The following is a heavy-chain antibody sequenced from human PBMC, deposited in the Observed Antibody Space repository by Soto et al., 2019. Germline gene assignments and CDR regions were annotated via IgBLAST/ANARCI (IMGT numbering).Heavy chain of an antibody. D-gene: IGHD2-15*01. CDR2: IITILGIA. Sequence: QVQLVQSGAEVKKPGSSVKVSCKASGGTFSSYTISWVRQAPGQGLEWMGRIITILGIANYAQKFQGRVTINADKSTSTAYMELSSLRSEDTAVYYCAREGHCSGGSCSDYGGQGTLVTVSS. CDR1: GGTFSSYT. J-gene: IGHJ4*02. CDR3: AREGHCSGGSCSDY. V-gene: IGHV1-69*08.